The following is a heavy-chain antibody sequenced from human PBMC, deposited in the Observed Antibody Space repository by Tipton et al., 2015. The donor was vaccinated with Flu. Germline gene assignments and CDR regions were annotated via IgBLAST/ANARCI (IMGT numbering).Heavy chain of an antibody. D-gene: IGHD2-21*01. V-gene: IGHV3-23*01. CDR1: GFSFSTYA. J-gene: IGHJ4*02. CDR3: AKGQGGVSVIRGGGAVEY. Sequence: SLRLSCAASGFSFSTYAMSWVRQSPGKGLEWVSTVGGGGLSTNYADSVKGRFTISRDNSKNTLYLQMNSLRAEDTAVYFCAKGQGGVSVIRGGGAVEYWGQGTLVALSS. CDR2: VGGGGLST.